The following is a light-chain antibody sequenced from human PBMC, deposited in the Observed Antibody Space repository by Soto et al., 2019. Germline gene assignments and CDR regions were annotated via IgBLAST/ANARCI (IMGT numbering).Light chain of an antibody. V-gene: IGLV1-40*01. Sequence: QSVLTQPPSVSEAPGQRVTIYCTGSSSNIGAVFDVHWYQQVPGTAPKLLIYENTKRPSGVPDRFSGSKSGTSASQAITGLQAEDEADYYCQSYDSGLSGWLFGGGTKLTVL. CDR3: QSYDSGLSGWL. J-gene: IGLJ2*01. CDR2: ENT. CDR1: SSNIGAVFD.